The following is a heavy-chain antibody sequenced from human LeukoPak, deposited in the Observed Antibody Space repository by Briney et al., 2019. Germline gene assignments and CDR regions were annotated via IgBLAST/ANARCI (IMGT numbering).Heavy chain of an antibody. V-gene: IGHV4-31*03. D-gene: IGHD3-10*01. Sequence: SQTLSLTCTVSGGSISSGGYYWSWIRQHPGKGLEWIGYIYHSGSTYYNPSLKSRVIISVDTSKNQFSLKLSSVTAADTAVYYCARAHITQGVVDGFDIWGQGAMITVSS. CDR1: GGSISSGGYY. J-gene: IGHJ3*02. CDR3: ARAHITQGVVDGFDI. CDR2: IYHSGST.